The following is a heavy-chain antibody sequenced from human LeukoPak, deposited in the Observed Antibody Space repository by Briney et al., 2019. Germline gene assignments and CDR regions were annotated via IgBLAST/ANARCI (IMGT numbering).Heavy chain of an antibody. V-gene: IGHV3-53*01. J-gene: IGHJ4*02. CDR3: ARAGDGYSYEIDY. CDR2: IYSGGST. CDR1: GFTVSSNY. Sequence: GGSLRLSCAASGFTVSSNYMSWVRQAPGKGLEWVSVIYSGGSTYYADPVKGRFTISRDNSKNTLYLQMNSLRAEDTAVYYCARAGDGYSYEIDYWGQGTLVTVSS. D-gene: IGHD5-18*01.